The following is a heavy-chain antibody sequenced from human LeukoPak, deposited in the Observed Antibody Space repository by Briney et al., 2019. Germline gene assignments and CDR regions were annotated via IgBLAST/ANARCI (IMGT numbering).Heavy chain of an antibody. V-gene: IGHV4-38-2*02. J-gene: IGHJ4*02. CDR1: GYSISSGYY. Sequence: SETLSLTCTVSGYSISSGYYWGWIRQPPGKGLEWIGSIYHSGSTYYNPSLKSRVTISVDTSKNQFSLKLSSVTAADTAVYYCARSALSSSWKEADYWGQGTLVTVSS. CDR2: IYHSGST. CDR3: ARSALSSSWKEADY. D-gene: IGHD6-13*01.